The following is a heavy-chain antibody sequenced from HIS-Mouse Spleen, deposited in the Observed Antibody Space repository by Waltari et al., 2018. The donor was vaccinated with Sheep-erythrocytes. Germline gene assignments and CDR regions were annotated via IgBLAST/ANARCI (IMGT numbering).Heavy chain of an antibody. Sequence: EVQLVESGGGLVQPGRSLRLSCAASGFTFDDYAMHWVRQAPGQGLEWVSAIGTAGDTYYPGSVKGRFTISRENAKNSLYLQMNSLRAGDTAVYYCARANSGSYDDAFDIWGQGTMVTVSS. CDR2: IGTAGDT. V-gene: IGHV3-13*01. CDR3: ARANSGSYDDAFDI. D-gene: IGHD1-26*01. CDR1: GFTFDDYA. J-gene: IGHJ3*02.